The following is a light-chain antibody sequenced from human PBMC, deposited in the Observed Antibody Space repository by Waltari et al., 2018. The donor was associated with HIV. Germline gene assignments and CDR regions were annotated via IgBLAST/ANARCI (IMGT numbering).Light chain of an antibody. CDR3: QSYDSSLRGRYV. Sequence: QSVLTQPPSVSAAPGQRVTISSTASSPNIGGGHDVHWYRQLPGTATKPPIYGNSTRPVGVPDRYSGSKSGTAASLAITGLQAEDEADYYCQSYDSSLRGRYVFGTGTKVTVL. CDR1: SPNIGGGHD. J-gene: IGLJ1*01. V-gene: IGLV1-40*01. CDR2: GNS.